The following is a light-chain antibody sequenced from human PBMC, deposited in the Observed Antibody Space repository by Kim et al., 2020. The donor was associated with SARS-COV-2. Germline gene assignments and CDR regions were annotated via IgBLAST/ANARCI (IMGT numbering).Light chain of an antibody. J-gene: IGLJ2*01. CDR1: SSDVGGYNY. Sequence: QSVTISCTGTSSDVGGYNYVSWYQQHPGKAPKLMIYEVSKRPSGVPDRFSGSKSGNTASLTVSGLQAEDEADYYCSSYAGSNNLVFGGGTKLTVL. V-gene: IGLV2-8*01. CDR3: SSYAGSNNLV. CDR2: EVS.